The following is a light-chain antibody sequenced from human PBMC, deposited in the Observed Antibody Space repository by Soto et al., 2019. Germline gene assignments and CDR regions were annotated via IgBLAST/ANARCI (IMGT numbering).Light chain of an antibody. CDR3: QQYRSSPLT. V-gene: IGKV3-20*01. CDR2: GAS. Sequence: EIVLTQSPGTLSLSPGERATLSCRASQSVSSSYLAWYQQKPGQAPRLLIYGASSRATGIPDRFSGSGSGTDCTLTISRLEPEDFAVYYCQQYRSSPLTFGGGTKWIS. CDR1: QSVSSSY. J-gene: IGKJ4*01.